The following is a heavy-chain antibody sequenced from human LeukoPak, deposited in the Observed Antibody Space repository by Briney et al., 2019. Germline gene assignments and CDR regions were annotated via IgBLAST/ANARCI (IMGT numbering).Heavy chain of an antibody. V-gene: IGHV3-21*01. Sequence: GGSLRLSCAASGFTFSSYTMNWVRQAPGKGLEWVSSITRSSNYTYYADSVKGRFTISRDNSKNTLYLQMNSLRAEDTAVYYCARGYDSSAPAFDYWGQGTLVTVSS. CDR2: ITRSSNYT. J-gene: IGHJ4*02. CDR3: ARGYDSSAPAFDY. D-gene: IGHD3-22*01. CDR1: GFTFSSYT.